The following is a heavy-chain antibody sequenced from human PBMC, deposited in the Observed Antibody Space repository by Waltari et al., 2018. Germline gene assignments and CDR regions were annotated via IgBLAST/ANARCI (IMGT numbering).Heavy chain of an antibody. CDR2: LSHDGDTT. D-gene: IGHD2-15*01. CDR1: GFTFSNYV. Sequence: EVQLSESGGGLVQPGGSLSLSCAASGFTFSNYVMSWVRQAPGKGLEWVSSLSHDGDTTYYADSVKGRFSTFRDNSRNTLYLQMNSLRAEDTAVYYCAPLGYCSDGTCYSTDYWGQGTLVTVSS. CDR3: APLGYCSDGTCYSTDY. J-gene: IGHJ4*02. V-gene: IGHV3-23*01.